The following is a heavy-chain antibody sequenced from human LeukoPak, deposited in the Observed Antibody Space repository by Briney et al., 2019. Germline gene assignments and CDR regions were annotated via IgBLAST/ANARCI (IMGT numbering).Heavy chain of an antibody. Sequence: PGGSLRLSCAASGFTFSSYGMHWVRQAPGKGLEWVAVISYDGSNKYYADSVKGRFTISRDNSKNTLYLQMNSLRAEDTAVYYCAKDLRSGWYNWYFDLWGRGTLVTVSS. CDR3: AKDLRSGWYNWYFDL. CDR1: GFTFSSYG. V-gene: IGHV3-30*18. D-gene: IGHD6-19*01. CDR2: ISYDGSNK. J-gene: IGHJ2*01.